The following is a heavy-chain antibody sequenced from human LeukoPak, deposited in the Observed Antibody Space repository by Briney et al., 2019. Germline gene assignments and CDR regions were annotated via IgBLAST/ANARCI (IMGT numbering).Heavy chain of an antibody. CDR2: ISYDGSNK. V-gene: IGHV3-30*04. J-gene: IGHJ6*04. D-gene: IGHD2-2*01. Sequence: GGSLRLSCAASGFTFNAYAMHWVRQAPGKGLEWVTIISYDGSNKYYSDSVKGRFTISRDNSNNTLYLQMNSLRTEDTAVYYCASRWILGYCSSNTCGHNYYNGMDVWGKGTTVTVSS. CDR3: ASRWILGYCSSNTCGHNYYNGMDV. CDR1: GFTFNAYA.